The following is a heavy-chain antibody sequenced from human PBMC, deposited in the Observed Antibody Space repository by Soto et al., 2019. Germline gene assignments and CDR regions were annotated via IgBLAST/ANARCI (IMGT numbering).Heavy chain of an antibody. Sequence: QVQLLESGPGLVKPSETLSLICTVSGGSIRSSHWWSWLRPPPGEGLERIVEIYHSGSTNLDPSLKSRVTLSVDKSKNQFSMKLTSMTAADTAVYYCARDKATVGGYNLYDPWGQGILVTVSS. CDR1: GGSIRSSHW. CDR3: ARDKATVGGYNLYDP. D-gene: IGHD3-16*01. CDR2: IYHSGST. J-gene: IGHJ5*02. V-gene: IGHV4-4*02.